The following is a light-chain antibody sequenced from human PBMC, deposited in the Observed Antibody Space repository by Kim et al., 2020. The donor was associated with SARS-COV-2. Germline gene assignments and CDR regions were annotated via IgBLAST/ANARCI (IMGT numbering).Light chain of an antibody. CDR1: SSDVGVYNY. J-gene: IGLJ3*02. CDR3: RSYRSSSNGV. Sequence: GQTVTISCTGTSSDVGVYNYVCCYQQPPGAAPNVMIYDVNNRPSGVPKRFSASKSGTTAPLTISGRQAEDEDDYYCRSYRSSSNGVFGGGTQLTVL. CDR2: DVN. V-gene: IGLV2-14*03.